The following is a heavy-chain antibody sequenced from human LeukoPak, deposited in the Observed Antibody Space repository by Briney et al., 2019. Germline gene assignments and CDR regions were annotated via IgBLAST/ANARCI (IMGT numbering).Heavy chain of an antibody. CDR1: GFIFSDYY. Sequence: GGSLRLSCAASGFIFSDYYMSWIRQAPGKGLEWVSYISSTSSYTAYADSVKGRLTISRDNAKNSLYLQMNSLRAEDTAVYFRAKATNTATGTPTLAIDYWGQGTLVTVSS. CDR3: AKATNTATGTPTLAIDY. J-gene: IGHJ4*02. V-gene: IGHV3-11*05. D-gene: IGHD6-13*01. CDR2: ISSTSSYT.